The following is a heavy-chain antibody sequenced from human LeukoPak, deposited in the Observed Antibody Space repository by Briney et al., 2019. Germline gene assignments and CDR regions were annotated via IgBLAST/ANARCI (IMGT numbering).Heavy chain of an antibody. CDR2: IKEDGTER. J-gene: IGHJ4*02. D-gene: IGHD3-22*01. V-gene: IGHV3-7*01. Sequence: GGSLRLSCTASGFTLNNYWMTWVRQAPGKGPEWVANIKEDGTERYYADSVKGRFTISRDNAKNSLSLQVNSLRAEDTAVYYCASSRSGYYEDYWGQGTLVTVSS. CDR3: ASSRSGYYEDY. CDR1: GFTLNNYW.